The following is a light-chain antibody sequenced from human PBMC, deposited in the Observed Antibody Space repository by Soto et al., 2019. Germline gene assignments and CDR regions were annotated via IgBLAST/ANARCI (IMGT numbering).Light chain of an antibody. Sequence: EIVMTQSPATLSVSPGERATLSCRASQSVRSNLAWYQQKPGQAPRLLIYAASTRASGVPARFSGSGSGTEFTLTISSMQSEDFAVYYCQQYNNWPPYTFGLGTKLEIK. V-gene: IGKV3-15*01. J-gene: IGKJ2*01. CDR2: AAS. CDR3: QQYNNWPPYT. CDR1: QSVRSN.